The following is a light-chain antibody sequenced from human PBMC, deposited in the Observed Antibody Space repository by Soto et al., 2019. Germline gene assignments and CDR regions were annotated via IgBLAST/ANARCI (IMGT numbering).Light chain of an antibody. Sequence: QSVLTQPASLSVSPGQSITISCTGTSSDVGGYNYVSWYQQHPGKAPKLMIYDVSNRPSGVSNRFSGSKSGNTASLTISGLQAEDEADYYCSSYTSSSTYAFGTGTKVTVL. CDR3: SSYTSSSTYA. J-gene: IGLJ1*01. CDR1: SSDVGGYNY. CDR2: DVS. V-gene: IGLV2-14*01.